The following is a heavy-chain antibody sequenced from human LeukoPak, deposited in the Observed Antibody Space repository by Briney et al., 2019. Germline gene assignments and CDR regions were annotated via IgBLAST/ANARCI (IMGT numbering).Heavy chain of an antibody. CDR3: ARDDYDIVTGYYSMYSYGVDV. D-gene: IGHD3-9*01. Sequence: GGALRLSCEASGFTFSSYEMNWVRQAPGEGLEWISCISSGGMTIYYADSVRGRFTVSRDNTKNSLFLQMNSLRAEDTAVYFCARDDYDIVTGYYSMYSYGVDVWGQGTAVTVSS. CDR2: ISSGGMTI. CDR1: GFTFSSYE. V-gene: IGHV3-48*03. J-gene: IGHJ6*02.